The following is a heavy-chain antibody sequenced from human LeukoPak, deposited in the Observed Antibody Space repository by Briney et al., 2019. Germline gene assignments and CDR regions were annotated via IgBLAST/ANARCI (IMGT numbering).Heavy chain of an antibody. CDR2: IFSSGST. D-gene: IGHD6-13*01. CDR3: AKQQLVRCFDY. V-gene: IGHV4-4*07. J-gene: IGHJ4*02. CDR1: GGSITSYY. Sequence: PSETLSLTCTVTGGSITSYYWTWIRQPAGKGLEWIGRIFSSGSTNYNPSLKSRVTMSVDTSKTQFSLKLSSVTAADTAVYYCAKQQLVRCFDYWGQGTLVTVSS.